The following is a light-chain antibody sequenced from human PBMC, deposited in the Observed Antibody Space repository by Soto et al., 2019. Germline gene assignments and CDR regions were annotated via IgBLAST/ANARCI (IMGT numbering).Light chain of an antibody. CDR2: DVS. Sequence: EIVLTQSPATLSLSPGERATLSCRASQSVSSYLAWYQQKPGQAPRLLIYDVSNRATGIPARFSSSGSGTAFTLTISSLEPEDFAVYYCQQRSNWPLTFGGGTKVEIK. J-gene: IGKJ4*01. CDR1: QSVSSY. CDR3: QQRSNWPLT. V-gene: IGKV3-11*01.